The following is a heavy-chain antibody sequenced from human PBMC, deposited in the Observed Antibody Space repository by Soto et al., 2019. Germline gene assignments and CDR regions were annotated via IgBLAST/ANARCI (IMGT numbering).Heavy chain of an antibody. Sequence: GGSLRLSCAASGFTFSSYGMDWVCQAPGKGLEWVAVISYDGSNKYYADSVKGRFTISRDNSKNTLYLQMNSLRAEDTAVYYCAKERPMAGTYYYYGMDVWGQGTTVTVSS. V-gene: IGHV3-30*18. CDR3: AKERPMAGTYYYYGMDV. CDR2: ISYDGSNK. D-gene: IGHD6-19*01. J-gene: IGHJ6*02. CDR1: GFTFSSYG.